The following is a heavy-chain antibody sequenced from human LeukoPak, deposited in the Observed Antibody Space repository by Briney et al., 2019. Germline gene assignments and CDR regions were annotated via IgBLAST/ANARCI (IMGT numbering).Heavy chain of an antibody. V-gene: IGHV4-61*02. J-gene: IGHJ4*02. Sequence: KTSQTLSLTCTVSGGSISSGSYYWSWIRQPAGKGLEWIGRIYTSGSTNYNPSLKSRVTISVDTSKNQFSLKLSSVTAADTAVYYCARRPGSRRSSGWPYWGQGTLVTVSS. CDR2: IYTSGST. D-gene: IGHD6-19*01. CDR1: GGSISSGSYY. CDR3: ARRPGSRRSSGWPY.